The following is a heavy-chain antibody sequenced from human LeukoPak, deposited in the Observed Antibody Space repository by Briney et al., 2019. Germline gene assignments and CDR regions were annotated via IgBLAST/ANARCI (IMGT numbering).Heavy chain of an antibody. CDR2: IRSSGSTI. CDR3: ARAYYYDSSGAFDY. CDR1: GFTFSDYY. Sequence: GGSLRLSCAASGFTFSDYYMSWIRQAPGKGLEWVSNIRSSGSTIYIADSVKGRFTISRDNAKNSLYLQMNSLRAEDTAVYYCARAYYYDSSGAFDYWGQGTMVTVSS. J-gene: IGHJ4*02. D-gene: IGHD3-22*01. V-gene: IGHV3-11*04.